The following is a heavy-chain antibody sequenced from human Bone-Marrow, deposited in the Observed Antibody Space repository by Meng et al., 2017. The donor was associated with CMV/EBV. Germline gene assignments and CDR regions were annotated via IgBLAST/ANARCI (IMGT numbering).Heavy chain of an antibody. J-gene: IGHJ4*02. CDR1: GYTFTSYD. V-gene: IGHV1-8*01. D-gene: IGHD2-2*01. CDR3: ARAPVYCSSTSCYLGY. CDR2: MNPNSGNT. Sequence: ASLKVFCKASGYTFTSYDINWVRQATGQGLEWMGWMNPNSGNTGYAQKFQGRVTMTRNTSISTAYMELSSLRSEDTAVYYCARAPVYCSSTSCYLGYWGQGTLVTVSS.